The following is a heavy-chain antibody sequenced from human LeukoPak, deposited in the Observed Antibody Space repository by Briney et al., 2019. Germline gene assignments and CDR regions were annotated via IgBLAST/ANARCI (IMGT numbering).Heavy chain of an antibody. V-gene: IGHV7-4-1*02. D-gene: IGHD3-10*01. J-gene: IGHJ5*02. CDR3: AREASGTNP. Sequence: ASVKVSCKASGYTFRNYAMNWVRQAPGQGLEWMGRINTNTGKSMYAQGFTGRFVFSLDTSVSTAYLQISSLKTEDTAVYYCAREASGTNPWGQGTLVTVSP. CDR2: INTNTGKS. CDR1: GYTFRNYA.